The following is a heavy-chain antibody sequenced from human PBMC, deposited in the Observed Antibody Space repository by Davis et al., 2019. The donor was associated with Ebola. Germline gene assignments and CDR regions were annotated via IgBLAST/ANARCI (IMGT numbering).Heavy chain of an antibody. CDR1: GDTLTSYA. V-gene: IGHV1-69*05. Sequence: SVKVSCKAVGDTLTSYAMTWVRQAPGQGLEWMGGIIPVFRTATYSQKFQGRVTITRDTSASTAYMELSSLRSEDTAVYYCARDPLSSGWSVNGYYGMDVWGKGTTVTVSS. CDR3: ARDPLSSGWSVNGYYGMDV. J-gene: IGHJ6*04. D-gene: IGHD6-19*01. CDR2: IIPVFRTA.